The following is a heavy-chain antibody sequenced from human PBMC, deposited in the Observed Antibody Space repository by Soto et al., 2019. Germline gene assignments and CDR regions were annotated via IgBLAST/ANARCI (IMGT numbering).Heavy chain of an antibody. D-gene: IGHD3-3*01. CDR3: ARGTSRFLEWFALRYFDWPGAPDYSYGMDV. V-gene: IGHV3-21*01. CDR2: ISSSSSYI. J-gene: IGHJ6*02. CDR1: GFTFSSYS. Sequence: SLRLSCAASGFTFSSYSMNWVRQAPGKGLEWVSSISSSSSYIYDADSVKGRFTIARDNAKNSLYLQMNSLRAEDTAVYYCARGTSRFLEWFALRYFDWPGAPDYSYGMDVWGQGTTVTVSS.